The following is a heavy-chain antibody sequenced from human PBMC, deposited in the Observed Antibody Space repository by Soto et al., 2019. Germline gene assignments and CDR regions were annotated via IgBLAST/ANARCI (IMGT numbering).Heavy chain of an antibody. CDR1: EFTFSSYG. CDR2: ISYDGSNK. D-gene: IGHD1-26*01. V-gene: IGHV3-30*18. CDR3: AKDVVVGATPGLGDYYYYYGMDV. J-gene: IGHJ6*02. Sequence: GSLRLSCAASEFTFSSYGMHWVRQAPGKGLEWVALISYDGSNKYYADSVKGRFTISRDNSKNTLYLQMNSLRAGDTAVYYCAKDVVVGATPGLGDYYYYYGMDVWGQGTTVTVSS.